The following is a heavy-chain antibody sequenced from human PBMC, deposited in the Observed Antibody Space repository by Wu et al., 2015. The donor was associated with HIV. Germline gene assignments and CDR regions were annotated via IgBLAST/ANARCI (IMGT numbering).Heavy chain of an antibody. CDR3: ARDIRFPGGELLVADY. CDR2: ISVYNDKT. Sequence: QVQLIQSGAEVKKPGASVKVSCKAVGYTFARYGITWVRQAPGQGLEWMGWISVYNDKTVYGQKFQDRFTMSTDTSTSTAYMELRSLRSDDTAMYFCARDIRFPGGELLVADYVGQGTLVSVSS. D-gene: IGHD3-10*01. CDR1: GYTFARYG. J-gene: IGHJ4*02. V-gene: IGHV1-18*01.